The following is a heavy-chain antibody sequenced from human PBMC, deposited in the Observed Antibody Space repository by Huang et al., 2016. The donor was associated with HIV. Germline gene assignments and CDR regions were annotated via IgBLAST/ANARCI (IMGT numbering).Heavy chain of an antibody. CDR2: IGGSSGNT. Sequence: EVQLLESGGGLVQPGGSLRLSCTASEFTWSSYGMSWVRQVAGKGREGVANIGGSSGNTNYADSVKGRCTISRDKSKNTLYLQMNSLRAEDTAVYFCAKKGGLTGFQPLDYWGQGTQVTVSS. CDR3: AKKGGLTGFQPLDY. D-gene: IGHD2-8*02. V-gene: IGHV3-23*01. J-gene: IGHJ4*02. CDR1: EFTWSSYG.